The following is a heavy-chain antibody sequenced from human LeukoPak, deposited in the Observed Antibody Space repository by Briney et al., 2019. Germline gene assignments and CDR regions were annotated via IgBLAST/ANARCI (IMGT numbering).Heavy chain of an antibody. Sequence: SVKVSCKASGGTFSSYAISWVRQAPGQGLEWMGGIIPIFGTVNYAQKFQGRVTITADEFTSTAYMELSSLRSEDTAVYYCARGREPVRGVPNWDWFDPWGQGTLVTVSS. J-gene: IGHJ5*02. CDR3: ARGREPVRGVPNWDWFDP. D-gene: IGHD3-10*01. CDR2: IIPIFGTV. V-gene: IGHV1-69*01. CDR1: GGTFSSYA.